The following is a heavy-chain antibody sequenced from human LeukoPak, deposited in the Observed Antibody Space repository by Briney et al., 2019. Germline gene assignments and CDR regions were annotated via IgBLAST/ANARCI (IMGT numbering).Heavy chain of an antibody. D-gene: IGHD6-6*01. V-gene: IGHV1-2*02. CDR2: INPNSGGT. J-gene: IGHJ4*02. CDR1: GYTFTGYY. Sequence: ASVKVSCKASGYTFTGYYMHWVRQAPGQGLEWMGWINPNSGGTNYAQKFQGRATMTRDTSISTAYMELSSLRSEDTAVYYCARGRYSSSSFRRLLHRLFDYWGQGTLVTVSS. CDR3: ARGRYSSSSFRRLLHRLFDY.